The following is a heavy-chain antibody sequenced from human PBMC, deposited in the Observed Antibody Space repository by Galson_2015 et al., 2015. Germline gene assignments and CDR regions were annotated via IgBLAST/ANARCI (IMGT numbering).Heavy chain of an antibody. Sequence: SLRLSCAASGFSFSTSAMSWVRQAPGKGLEWVSTISGGGVSTCYADSVKGRFTISRDNSKNTLYLQMNSLRAEDTAVYYCAKAPTVTTFGYWSQGTLIIVSS. CDR2: ISGGGVST. CDR1: GFSFSTSA. J-gene: IGHJ4*02. D-gene: IGHD4-17*01. V-gene: IGHV3-23*01. CDR3: AKAPTVTTFGY.